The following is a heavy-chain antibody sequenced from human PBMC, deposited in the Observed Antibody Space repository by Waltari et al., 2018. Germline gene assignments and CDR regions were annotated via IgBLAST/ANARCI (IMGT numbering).Heavy chain of an antibody. J-gene: IGHJ3*01. V-gene: IGHV3-53*02. D-gene: IGHD3-16*01. CDR3: ATLGAYLGAFEV. Sequence: EVQLVETGGALIHPAGSLRLSCAASEFIVRNNYMAWVRQAPGKGLEWVSVIYAGGGSDSADSVRGRFTISRDNSKNTLYLEMNALRPDDTAVYYCATLGAYLGAFEVWGRGTMVTVSS. CDR2: IYAGGGS. CDR1: EFIVRNNY.